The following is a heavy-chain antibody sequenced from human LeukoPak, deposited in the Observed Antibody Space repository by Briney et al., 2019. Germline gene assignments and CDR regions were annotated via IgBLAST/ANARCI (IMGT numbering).Heavy chain of an antibody. D-gene: IGHD5-24*01. CDR2: ISPYNGNT. CDR3: ARDPRVETGFNLRGFDF. Sequence: GASVKVSCKASGYTFTSYGINWVRQAPGQGPEWMGWISPYNGNTNYAQKFQGRVTMTTDRSTSTAHMEMRSPRSDDTAVYYCARDPRVETGFNLRGFDFWGQGTLVTVSS. CDR1: GYTFTSYG. J-gene: IGHJ4*02. V-gene: IGHV1-18*01.